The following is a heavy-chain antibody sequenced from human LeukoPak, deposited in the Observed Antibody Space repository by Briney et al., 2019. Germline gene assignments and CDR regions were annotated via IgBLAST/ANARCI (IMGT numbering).Heavy chain of an antibody. CDR1: GYIVADLS. Sequence: ASVKVSCKVSGYIVADLSMHWVRQAPGEGLEWMGSFDPGDGETIYAQKFQGRVTMTEDTSTDTAYMVLSSLRSEDTAVYYCATGLGATTQAYYFDYWGQGTLVTVSS. D-gene: IGHD1-26*01. V-gene: IGHV1-24*01. CDR2: FDPGDGET. J-gene: IGHJ4*02. CDR3: ATGLGATTQAYYFDY.